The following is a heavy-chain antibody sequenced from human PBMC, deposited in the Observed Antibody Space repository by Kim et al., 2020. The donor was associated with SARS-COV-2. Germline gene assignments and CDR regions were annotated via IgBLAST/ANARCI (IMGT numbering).Heavy chain of an antibody. CDR2: SN. J-gene: IGHJ4*02. Sequence: SNFYADSVKAKFTISRTNSKTTLYLQMNSLRAEDTAVYYCARDYGDFYFDYWGQGTLVTVSS. V-gene: IGHV3-66*01. CDR3: ARDYGDFYFDY. D-gene: IGHD3-3*01.